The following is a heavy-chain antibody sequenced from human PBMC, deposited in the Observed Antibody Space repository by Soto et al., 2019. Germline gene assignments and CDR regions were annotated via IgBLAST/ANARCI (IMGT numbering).Heavy chain of an antibody. J-gene: IGHJ4*02. CDR3: ARDFAYFDS. D-gene: IGHD3-3*01. V-gene: IGHV4-61*01. CDR2: VYHTGRT. CDR1: GGYVKSGRCS. Sequence: SETLSLTCIVSGGYVKSGRCSWSWIRQPPGKGLEWIGYVYHTGRTSYNPSLKSRVSISMDTSKNQFSLNLDSVTAADTAVYFCARDFAYFDSWGQGTLVTVSS.